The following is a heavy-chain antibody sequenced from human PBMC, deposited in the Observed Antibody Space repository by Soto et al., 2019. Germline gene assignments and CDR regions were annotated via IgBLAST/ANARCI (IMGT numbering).Heavy chain of an antibody. D-gene: IGHD3-10*01. CDR3: ATTGPILLWFGEPRTMDV. J-gene: IGHJ6*02. CDR2: IYYSGST. Sequence: SETLSLTGTVSGGSISSSSYYWGWIRQPPGKGLEWIGSIYYSGSTYYNPSLKSRVTISVDTSKNQFSLKLSSVTAADTAVYYCATTGPILLWFGEPRTMDVWGQGTTVTVSS. CDR1: GGSISSSSYY. V-gene: IGHV4-39*01.